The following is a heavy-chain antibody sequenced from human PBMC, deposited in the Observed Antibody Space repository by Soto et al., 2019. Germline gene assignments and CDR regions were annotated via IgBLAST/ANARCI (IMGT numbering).Heavy chain of an antibody. Sequence: SETLSLTCAVYGGSFSGYYWSWIRQPPGKGLEWIGEINHSGSTNYNPSLKSRVTISVDTSKNQFSLKLSTVTAADTAVYYCARVTEVGATVVGSFDYWGQGALGTFSS. J-gene: IGHJ4*02. CDR2: INHSGST. V-gene: IGHV4-34*01. CDR3: ARVTEVGATVVGSFDY. CDR1: GGSFSGYY. D-gene: IGHD1-26*01.